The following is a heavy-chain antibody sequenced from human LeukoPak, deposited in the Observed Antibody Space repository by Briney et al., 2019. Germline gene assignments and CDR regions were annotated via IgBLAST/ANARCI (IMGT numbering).Heavy chain of an antibody. Sequence: GGSLRLSCAASGFTFSSYAMSWVRQAPGKGLEWVSAVCGSGGSTYYADSVKGRFTISRDNSKNTLYLQMTSLIPADTAIYYCAKGNYCSSGSYYSGSLGYYYCYIDVWGKGTTVTVSS. CDR3: AKGNYCSSGSYYSGSLGYYYCYIDV. V-gene: IGHV3-23*01. CDR1: GFTFSSYA. CDR2: VCGSGGST. J-gene: IGHJ6*03. D-gene: IGHD2-15*01.